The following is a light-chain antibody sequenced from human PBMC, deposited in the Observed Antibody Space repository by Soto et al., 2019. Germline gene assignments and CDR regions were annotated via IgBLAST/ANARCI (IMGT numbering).Light chain of an antibody. CDR1: SSNIGSKT. Sequence: QSLLTQPPATSRTPVQRVTISFSGSSSNIGSKTVNWYQHLPGTAPKLLIYSNNQRPSGVPERFSGSKSGTSASLAVSGLQSEDEADYYCAAWDDSLNGYVFGTGTKVTVL. CDR2: SNN. V-gene: IGLV1-44*01. J-gene: IGLJ1*01. CDR3: AAWDDSLNGYV.